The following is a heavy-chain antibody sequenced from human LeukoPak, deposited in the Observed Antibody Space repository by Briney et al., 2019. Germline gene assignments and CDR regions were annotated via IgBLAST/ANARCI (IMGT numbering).Heavy chain of an antibody. V-gene: IGHV3-30*18. CDR3: AKINNDDDY. CDR1: GFTFTTFG. J-gene: IGHJ4*02. Sequence: PGGSLRLSCAASGFTFTTFGIHWVRQAPGKGLEWVAAISPDGKIEYYTDSVKGRLTVSRDNSKNMIYLQMNSLRGEDSAVYFCAKINNDDDYWGQGALVIVSS. D-gene: IGHD1/OR15-1a*01. CDR2: ISPDGKIE.